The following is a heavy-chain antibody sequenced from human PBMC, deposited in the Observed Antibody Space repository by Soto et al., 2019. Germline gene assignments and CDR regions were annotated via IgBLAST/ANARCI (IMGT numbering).Heavy chain of an antibody. D-gene: IGHD3-22*01. J-gene: IGHJ4*02. CDR1: GYTFTSYG. CDR2: INVYSGNT. V-gene: IGHV1-18*01. Sequence: QVQLVQSGVEVKKPGASVKVSCKASGYTFTSYGMSWVRQAPGQGLEWMGWINVYSGNTIYAQKFQGRVTMTTDTSTSTVYMELRSLRSDDTAVYYCAREIYYDRGGGYWGQGTLVTVSS. CDR3: AREIYYDRGGGY.